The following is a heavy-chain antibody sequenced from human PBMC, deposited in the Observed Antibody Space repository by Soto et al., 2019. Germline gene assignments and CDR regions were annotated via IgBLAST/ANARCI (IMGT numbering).Heavy chain of an antibody. D-gene: IGHD3-10*01. Sequence: QVQLQESGPRLVKSSETLSLVCSVSGDSIIRSFWGWIRQSPGKGLQYIGDISDSGGIDYDPSLTRRVTLSVDTSKNQFSLKLTSVTAADTAVYYCARGAGDFSGPDSFDIWGQGTMVTVSS. CDR2: ISDSGGI. CDR1: GDSIIRSF. V-gene: IGHV4-59*01. J-gene: IGHJ3*02. CDR3: ARGAGDFSGPDSFDI.